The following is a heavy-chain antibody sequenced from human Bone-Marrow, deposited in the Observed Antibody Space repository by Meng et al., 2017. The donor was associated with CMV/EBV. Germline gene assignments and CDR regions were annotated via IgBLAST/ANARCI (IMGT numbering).Heavy chain of an antibody. CDR1: GSSVSRGYY. CDR2: IADSRNT. D-gene: IGHD1-26*01. CDR3: AREVGAPDFEM. V-gene: IGHV4-38-2*02. Sequence: SETLSLTCAVSGSSVSRGYYWAWIRQPPGKRLEWIGSIADSRNTYYTPSLQGRLTISVDTSKNQFSLRLTSVTAADTAVYYCAREVGAPDFEMWGQGTMVTVSS. J-gene: IGHJ3*02.